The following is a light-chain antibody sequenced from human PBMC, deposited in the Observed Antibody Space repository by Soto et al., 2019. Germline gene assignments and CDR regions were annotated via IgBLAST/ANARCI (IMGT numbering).Light chain of an antibody. CDR2: EVT. CDR3: CSYAGSNTWV. CDR1: SSDVGSYNL. V-gene: IGLV2-23*02. Sequence: QSVLTQPASVSGSPGQSITIYCTGTSSDVGSYNLVSWYQQHPGKAPKLMVSEVTKRPSGVSDRFSGSKSGNTASLTISGLQAEDESDYYCCSYAGSNTWVFGGGTKLTVL. J-gene: IGLJ3*02.